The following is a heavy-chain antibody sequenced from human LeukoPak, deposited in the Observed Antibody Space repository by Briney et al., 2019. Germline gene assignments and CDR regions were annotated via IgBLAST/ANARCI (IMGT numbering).Heavy chain of an antibody. V-gene: IGHV3-7*01. D-gene: IGHD3-22*01. J-gene: IGHJ4*02. CDR1: GFTVSSNY. Sequence: GGSLRLSRAASGFTVSSNYMSWVRQAPGKELAWVAKIQQDGSAKYYVDSLKGRLTISRDNAKNSLYLQMNSLRAEDTAVYYCAKGSVNYYDSSGPDYWGQGTLVTVSS. CDR3: AKGSVNYYDSSGPDY. CDR2: IQQDGSAK.